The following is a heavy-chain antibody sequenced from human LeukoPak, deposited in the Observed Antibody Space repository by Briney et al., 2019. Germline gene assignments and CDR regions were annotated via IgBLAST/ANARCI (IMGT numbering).Heavy chain of an antibody. J-gene: IGHJ4*02. CDR3: VKDLGSSSWYGDY. D-gene: IGHD6-13*01. CDR1: GFTFSSYA. V-gene: IGHV3-64D*09. Sequence: GGSLRLSCSASGFTFSSYAMHWVRQAPGKGLEYVSAISSNGGSTYYADSVKGRFTISRDNSKNTPYLQMSSLRAEDTAVYYCVKDLGSSSWYGDYWGQGTLVTVSS. CDR2: ISSNGGST.